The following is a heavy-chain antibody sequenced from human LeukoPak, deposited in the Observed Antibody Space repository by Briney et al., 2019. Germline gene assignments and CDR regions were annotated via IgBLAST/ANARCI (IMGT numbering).Heavy chain of an antibody. J-gene: IGHJ4*02. D-gene: IGHD3-3*01. V-gene: IGHV4-34*01. CDR2: INHSGST. Sequence: SETLSLTSTVSGGSMSTYYWSWIRQPQGKGLEWMGEINHSGSTNYNPSLKSLVTISVDTSKNQFSLKLSSVTAADTAVYYCARGRGELRFLECLPMYYFDYGGQGTLVTVSS. CDR3: ARGRGELRFLECLPMYYFDY. CDR1: GGSMSTYY.